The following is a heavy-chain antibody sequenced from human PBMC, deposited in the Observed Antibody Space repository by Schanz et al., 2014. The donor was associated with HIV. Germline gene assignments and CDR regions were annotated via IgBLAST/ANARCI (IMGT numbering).Heavy chain of an antibody. V-gene: IGHV3-23*01. CDR3: AKEWYYGSGSMDYGLDV. Sequence: EVQLLESGGGLAQPGGSLRLSCAASGFTFSSYAMIWVRQAPGKGLEWVSAISGSGGSTYYADSVKGRFTISRDNSENTVYLQMNSLRAEDTAVYYCAKEWYYGSGSMDYGLDVWGQGTTVTVSS. D-gene: IGHD3-10*01. J-gene: IGHJ6*02. CDR2: ISGSGGST. CDR1: GFTFSSYA.